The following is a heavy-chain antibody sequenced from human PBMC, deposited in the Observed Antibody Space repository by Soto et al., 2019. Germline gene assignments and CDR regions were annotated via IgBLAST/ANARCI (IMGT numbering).Heavy chain of an antibody. CDR2: IVPLFGTA. V-gene: IGHV1-69*12. CDR1: GATFGNTA. J-gene: IGHJ5*02. Sequence: QVQLVQSGAEVKEPGSSVNVSCKTSGATFGNTAVTWVRQAPGQGLEWIGGIVPLFGTANYAQKFRGRVTITADESTSTAYMEPSSLRTDDTAVYYCARDGDPGYSFWSGPLGGGRFDPWGQGTLVTVSS. CDR3: ARDGDPGYSFWSGPLGGGRFDP. D-gene: IGHD3-3*01.